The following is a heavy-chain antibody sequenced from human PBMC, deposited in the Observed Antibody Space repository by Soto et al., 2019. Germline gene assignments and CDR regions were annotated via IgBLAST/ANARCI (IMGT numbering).Heavy chain of an antibody. CDR2: INHSGST. Sequence: SETLSLTCAVYGGPFSGYYWRWIRQPPEKGLEWIGEINHSGSTNYNPSHKSRDNISVDTSKNQFSLKLSSVTAADTDEYYCARSVLLLSWFDPWGQGTLVTVSS. J-gene: IGHJ5*02. V-gene: IGHV4-34*01. CDR1: GGPFSGYY. CDR3: ARSVLLLSWFDP. D-gene: IGHD2-15*01.